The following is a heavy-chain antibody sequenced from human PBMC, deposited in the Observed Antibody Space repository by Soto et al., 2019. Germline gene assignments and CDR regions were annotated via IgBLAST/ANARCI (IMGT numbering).Heavy chain of an antibody. CDR1: GYTFTGYY. Sequence: GASRKVSCKGSGYTFTGYYMQWVRQAPGQGLEWMGWINPNSGGTNYAQKFQGRVTMTRDTSISTAYMELSRLRSDDTAVYYCARGGFGYYDFWSGYYTPRSYYYYGMDVWGQGTTVTVSS. V-gene: IGHV1-2*02. CDR3: ARGGFGYYDFWSGYYTPRSYYYYGMDV. D-gene: IGHD3-3*01. CDR2: INPNSGGT. J-gene: IGHJ6*02.